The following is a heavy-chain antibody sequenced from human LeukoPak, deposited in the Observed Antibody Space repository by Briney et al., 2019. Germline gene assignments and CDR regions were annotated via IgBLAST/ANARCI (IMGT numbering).Heavy chain of an antibody. CDR2: IIPIFGTA. CDR1: GGTFSGYA. Sequence: SVKVSCKASGGTFSGYAISWVRQAPGQGLEWMGGIIPIFGTANYAQKFQGRVTITADKSTSTAYMELSSLRSEDTAVYYCASYYCSGGSCYRDYYYGMDVWGKGTTVTVSS. CDR3: ASYYCSGGSCYRDYYYGMDV. D-gene: IGHD2-15*01. J-gene: IGHJ6*04. V-gene: IGHV1-69*06.